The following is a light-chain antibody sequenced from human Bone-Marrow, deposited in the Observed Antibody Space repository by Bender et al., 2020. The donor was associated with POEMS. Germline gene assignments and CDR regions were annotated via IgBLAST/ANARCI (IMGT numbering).Light chain of an antibody. CDR1: SSDFGSYNL. CDR3: CSYAGSNTWV. J-gene: IGLJ3*02. Sequence: QSALTQPASVSGSPGQSITISCTGTSSDFGSYNLVSWYQQHPGKAPKLMIYDVTKRPSGVPDRFFGSKSDNTASLTISGLQAEDEADYYCCSYAGSNTWVFGGGTKLTVL. CDR2: DVT. V-gene: IGLV2-23*02.